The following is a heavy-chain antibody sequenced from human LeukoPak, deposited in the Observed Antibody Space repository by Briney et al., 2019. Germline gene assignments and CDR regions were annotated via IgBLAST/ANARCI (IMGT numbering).Heavy chain of an antibody. CDR2: IYYSGST. CDR3: ARESGEHCSSTSCYTGLFDY. V-gene: IGHV4-31*03. D-gene: IGHD2-2*02. Sequence: PSETLSLTCTVSGGSVSSGGYSWSWIRQHPGKGLEWIGYIYYSGSTYYNPSLESRVTISVDTSKNQFSLKLSSVTAADTAVYYWARESGEHCSSTSCYTGLFDYWGQGTLVTVSS. J-gene: IGHJ4*02. CDR1: GGSVSSGGYS.